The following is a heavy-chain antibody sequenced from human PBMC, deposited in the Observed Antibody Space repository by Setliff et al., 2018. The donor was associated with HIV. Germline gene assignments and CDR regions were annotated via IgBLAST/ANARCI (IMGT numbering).Heavy chain of an antibody. CDR1: GFTFSSYE. J-gene: IGHJ4*02. V-gene: IGHV3-48*03. CDR2: ISSSGSTI. CDR3: AKDRSGSYSFARD. D-gene: IGHD1-26*01. Sequence: PGGSLRLSCAASGFTFSSYEMNWVRQAPGKGLEWLSYISSSGSTIYYADSVKGRFTVSRDNAKNSLYLQMNSLRAGDTAVYYCAKDRSGSYSFARDWGQGTLVTVSS.